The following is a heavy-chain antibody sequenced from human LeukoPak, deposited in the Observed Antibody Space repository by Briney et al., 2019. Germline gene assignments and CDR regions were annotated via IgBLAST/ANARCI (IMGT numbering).Heavy chain of an antibody. CDR1: SGSISSGRYY. V-gene: IGHV4-61*02. J-gene: IGHJ4*02. D-gene: IGHD1-26*01. Sequence: TLSLTCTVSSGSISSGRYYWSWIRQPAGKGLEWIGRSDISGSTYYNPSLKSRVTISVGTSKNQFSLKLSSVTAADTAVYYCARVGSELLGYFDYWGQGTLVTVSS. CDR3: ARVGSELLGYFDY. CDR2: SDISGST.